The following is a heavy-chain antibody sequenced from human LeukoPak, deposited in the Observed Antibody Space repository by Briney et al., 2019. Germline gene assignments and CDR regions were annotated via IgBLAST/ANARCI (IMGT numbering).Heavy chain of an antibody. CDR2: ISGSGGST. CDR3: AKEQNSKGYFDY. J-gene: IGHJ4*02. V-gene: IGHV3-23*01. D-gene: IGHD4-23*01. CDR1: GFTFSSYA. Sequence: GGSPRLSCAASGFTFSSYAMSWVRQAPGKGLEWVSAISGSGGSTYYTDSVKGRFTISRDNSKSTLYLQMNSLRAEDTAVYYCAKEQNSKGYFDYCGQGTLVTVSS.